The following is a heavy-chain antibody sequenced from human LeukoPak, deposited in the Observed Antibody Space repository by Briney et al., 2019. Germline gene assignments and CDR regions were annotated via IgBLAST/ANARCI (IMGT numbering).Heavy chain of an antibody. CDR3: AKESTGSSPDY. CDR1: GFTFSNYG. Sequence: GGSRRLSCAASGFTFSNYGMSWLRQAPGKGLEWVSAITGSGDDAYYADSVHGRFTMSRDNSKSTLYLQMNSLRVEDTTLYYCAKESTGSSPDYWGQGTLVTVSS. J-gene: IGHJ4*02. CDR2: ITGSGDDA. V-gene: IGHV3-23*01. D-gene: IGHD1-26*01.